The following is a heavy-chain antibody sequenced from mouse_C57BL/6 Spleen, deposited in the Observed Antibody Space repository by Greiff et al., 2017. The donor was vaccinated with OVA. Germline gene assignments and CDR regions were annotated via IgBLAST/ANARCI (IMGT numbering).Heavy chain of an antibody. V-gene: IGHV1-76*01. Sequence: VQLQQSGAELVRPGASVKLSCKASGYTFTDYYINWVKQRPGQGLEWIARIYPGSGNTYYNEKFKGKATLTAEKSSSTAYMQLSSLTSEDSAVYFGARGPTVVGGYFDYWGQGTTLTVSS. CDR2: IYPGSGNT. CDR1: GYTFTDYY. D-gene: IGHD1-1*01. J-gene: IGHJ2*01. CDR3: ARGPTVVGGYFDY.